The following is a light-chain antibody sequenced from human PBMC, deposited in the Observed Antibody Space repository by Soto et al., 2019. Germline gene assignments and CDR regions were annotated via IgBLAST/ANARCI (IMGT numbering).Light chain of an antibody. V-gene: IGKV3-20*01. J-gene: IGKJ2*01. CDR2: GAS. CDR3: LHYGRSPPYT. Sequence: EIVLTQSPGTLSLSPGERATLSCRASQRISSSYLAWYQHKPGQAPRLLLYGASSRATGIPDRFSGSGSGTDFTLTISRLEPEDFAVYYCLHYGRSPPYTFGQGTKLEIK. CDR1: QRISSSY.